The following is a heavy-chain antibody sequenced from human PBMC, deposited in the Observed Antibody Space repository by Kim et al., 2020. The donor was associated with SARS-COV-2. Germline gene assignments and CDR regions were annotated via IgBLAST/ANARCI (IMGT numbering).Heavy chain of an antibody. V-gene: IGHV3-30*04. CDR2: ISYDGSNK. Sequence: GGSLRLSCAASGFTFSSYAMHWVRQAPGKGLEWVAVISYDGSNKYYADSVKGRFTISRDNSKNTLYLQMNRLRAEDTAVYYCARDQASHFDYWGQGTLVTVSS. J-gene: IGHJ4*02. CDR3: ARDQASHFDY. CDR1: GFTFSSYA.